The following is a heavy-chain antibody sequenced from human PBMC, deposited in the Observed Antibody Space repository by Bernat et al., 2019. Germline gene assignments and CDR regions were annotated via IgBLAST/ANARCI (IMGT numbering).Heavy chain of an antibody. CDR2: INPNSGGT. CDR1: GYTFTGYY. V-gene: IGHV1-2*02. D-gene: IGHD2-15*01. J-gene: IGHJ4*02. CDR3: ARGLGYCSGGSCSGGRIIKNYFDY. Sequence: QVQLVQSGAEVKKPGASVKVSCKASGYTFTGYYMHWVRQAPGQGLEWMGWINPNSGGTNYAQKFQGRVTMTRDTSISTAYMELSRLRSDDTAVYYCARGLGYCSGGSCSGGRIIKNYFDYWGQGTLVTVSS.